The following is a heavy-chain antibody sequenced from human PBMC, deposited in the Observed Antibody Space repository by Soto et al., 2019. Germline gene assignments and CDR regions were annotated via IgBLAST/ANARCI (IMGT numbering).Heavy chain of an antibody. D-gene: IGHD1-26*01. V-gene: IGHV1-69*01. J-gene: IGHJ4*02. CDR1: GGTFSSYA. CDR3: ARDGGSHSGGIDY. Sequence: QVQLVQSGAEVKKPGSSVKVSCKASGGTFSSYAINWVRQAPGQGLEWMGEIIPIFGTANYAQKFQGRVTIAADESTSTAYMELSSLRSEYTAVYYCARDGGSHSGGIDYWGQGTLVTVSS. CDR2: IIPIFGTA.